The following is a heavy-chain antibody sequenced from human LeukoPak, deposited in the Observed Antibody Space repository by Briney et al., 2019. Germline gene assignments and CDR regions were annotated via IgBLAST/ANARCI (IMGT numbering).Heavy chain of an antibody. CDR2: ISGSGGST. CDR1: GFTFSGYA. V-gene: IGHV3-23*01. D-gene: IGHD5-18*01. Sequence: GGSLRLSCAASGFTFSGYAMSWVRQAPGKGLEWVSAISGSGGSTYYADSVKGRFTISRDNSKNTLYLQMNSLRAEDTAVYYCAKDLPGYSYGYPWFDPWGQGTLVTVSS. CDR3: AKDLPGYSYGYPWFDP. J-gene: IGHJ5*02.